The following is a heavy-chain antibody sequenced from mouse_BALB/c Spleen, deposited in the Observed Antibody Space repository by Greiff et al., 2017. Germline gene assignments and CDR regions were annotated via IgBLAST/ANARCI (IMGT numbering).Heavy chain of an antibody. V-gene: IGHV5-6-5*01. D-gene: IGHD2-4*01. J-gene: IGHJ3*01. CDR2: ISSGGST. Sequence: EVHLVESGGGLVKPGGSLKLSCAASGFTFSSYAMSWVRQTPEKRLEWVASISSGGSTYYPDSVKGRFTISRDNARNILYLQMSSLRSEDTAMYYCARGGMITTFAYWGQGTLVTVSA. CDR3: ARGGMITTFAY. CDR1: GFTFSSYA.